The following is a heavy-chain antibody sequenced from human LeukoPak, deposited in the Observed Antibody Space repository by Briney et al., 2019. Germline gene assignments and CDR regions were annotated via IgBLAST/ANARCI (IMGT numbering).Heavy chain of an antibody. CDR1: GYAFISYA. CDR3: ARVDSSSWYSPFYFDY. J-gene: IGHJ4*02. Sequence: ASVKVSCKASGYAFISYAINWVRQAPGQGLEWMGWINTNTGDPTYAQDFTGRFVFSLDTSVNTAYLQISTLKAEDTAVYYCARVDSSSWYSPFYFDYWGQGTLVTVSS. CDR2: INTNTGDP. V-gene: IGHV7-4-1*02. D-gene: IGHD6-13*01.